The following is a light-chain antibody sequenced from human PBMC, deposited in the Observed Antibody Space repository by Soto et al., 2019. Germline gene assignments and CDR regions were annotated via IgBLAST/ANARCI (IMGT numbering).Light chain of an antibody. CDR3: QQYGDSPT. CDR2: GAS. J-gene: IGKJ4*01. Sequence: EIVLTQSPGTLSLSPGERATLSCRASQSVRSSYLAWYQQKPGQAPRLLIYGASSRATGIPDRFSGSGSGTXXXLTXXRXEXEDLAVYYCQQYGDSPTFGGGTKVEIK. V-gene: IGKV3-20*01. CDR1: QSVRSSY.